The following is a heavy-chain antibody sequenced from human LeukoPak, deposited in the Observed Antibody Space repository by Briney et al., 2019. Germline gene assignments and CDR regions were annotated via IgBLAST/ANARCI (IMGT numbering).Heavy chain of an antibody. CDR3: ARDYLRYDSSGYFHY. J-gene: IGHJ4*02. CDR2: IWYDGSNK. D-gene: IGHD3-22*01. Sequence: GGSLRLSCGASGFTFSRYGMHWVRQAPGKGLEWVAVIWYDGSNKYYADSVKGRFTISRDNSKNTLYLQMNSLRAEDTAVYYCARDYLRYDSSGYFHYWGQGTLVTVSS. V-gene: IGHV3-33*01. CDR1: GFTFSRYG.